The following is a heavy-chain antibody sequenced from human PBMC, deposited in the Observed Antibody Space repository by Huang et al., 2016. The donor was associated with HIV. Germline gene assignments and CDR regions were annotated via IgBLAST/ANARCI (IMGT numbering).Heavy chain of an antibody. D-gene: IGHD2-15*01. CDR2: INQDGSEK. Sequence: EVQLVESGGGLVQRGGSLRLSCAASGFAFSEYWMSWVSQAPGKGLEWVANINQDGSEKYYVDAVKGRFTISRDNAKKSLYLQMNSLRVEDTAVYYCARRMDLDFWGQGILVTVSS. J-gene: IGHJ4*02. CDR3: ARRMDLDF. V-gene: IGHV3-7*01. CDR1: GFAFSEYW.